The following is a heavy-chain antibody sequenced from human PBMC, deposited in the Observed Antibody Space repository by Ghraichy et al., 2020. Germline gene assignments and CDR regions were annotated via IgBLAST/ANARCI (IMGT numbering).Heavy chain of an antibody. V-gene: IGHV3-23*01. CDR1: GFTFSSYA. J-gene: IGHJ4*02. CDR3: AKEHPGSMEVFYFDS. D-gene: IGHD2/OR15-2a*01. Sequence: LSLTCAASGFTFSSYAMSWVRQAPGKGLEWVSAISGSGGSTYYADSVKGRFTISRDNSKNTLYLQMNSLRAEDTAVYYCAKEHPGSMEVFYFDSWGQGTLVAVSS. CDR2: ISGSGGST.